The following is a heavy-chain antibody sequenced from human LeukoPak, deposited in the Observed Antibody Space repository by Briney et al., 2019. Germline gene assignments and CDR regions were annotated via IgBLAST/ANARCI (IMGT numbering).Heavy chain of an antibody. D-gene: IGHD3-10*01. V-gene: IGHV3-7*01. CDR3: ARGVWFGESLGSGSDY. CDR1: GLTFSSYW. Sequence: PGGSLRLSYAASGLTFSSYWMNWVRQAPGKGLEWVANIKEDGSEKKYVDSVKGRFTISRENAKNSLYLQMNSLRAEDTAVYYCARGVWFGESLGSGSDYWGQGTLVTVSS. J-gene: IGHJ4*02. CDR2: IKEDGSEK.